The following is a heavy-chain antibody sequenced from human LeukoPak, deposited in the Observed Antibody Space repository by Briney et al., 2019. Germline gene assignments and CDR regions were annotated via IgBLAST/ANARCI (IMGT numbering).Heavy chain of an antibody. CDR2: ISWNGGSV. V-gene: IGHV3-9*01. Sequence: TGGSLRLSCVVSGFTFDDYAMHWVRQGPGKGLEWVSGISWNGGSVDYADSVKGRFTISRDNAKNSLYLQMNSLRAEDTAVYYCAELGITMIGGVWGKGTTVTISS. J-gene: IGHJ6*04. D-gene: IGHD3-10*02. CDR3: AELGITMIGGV. CDR1: GFTFDDYA.